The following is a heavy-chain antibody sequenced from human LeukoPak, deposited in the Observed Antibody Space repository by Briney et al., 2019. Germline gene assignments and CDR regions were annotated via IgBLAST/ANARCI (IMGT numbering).Heavy chain of an antibody. Sequence: SETLSLTCTVSGGSISRYYWSWIRQPPGKGLEWIGYIYDGGRTKYNPSLKSRVTISIDTSKNQFSLKLRSVTAADTAVYYCARRARYYDSSGYSITYWYFDLLGRGTLVTASS. CDR2: IYDGGRT. CDR1: GGSISRYY. V-gene: IGHV4-59*01. CDR3: ARRARYYDSSGYSITYWYFDL. J-gene: IGHJ2*01. D-gene: IGHD3-22*01.